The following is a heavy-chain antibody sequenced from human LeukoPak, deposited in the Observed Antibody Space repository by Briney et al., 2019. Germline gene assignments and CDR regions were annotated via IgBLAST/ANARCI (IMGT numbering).Heavy chain of an antibody. CDR3: AGASSKWELSF. J-gene: IGHJ4*02. Sequence: SVTVSCKASGGTFSRYAISWVRQAPGQGLEWMGGYIPMFGTANYAQNFQNRVTITADASTSTFSMEVSSLRPEDTAVYFCAGASSKWELSFWGQGTLVTVS. CDR1: GGTFSRYA. CDR2: YIPMFGTA. D-gene: IGHD1-26*01. V-gene: IGHV1-69*01.